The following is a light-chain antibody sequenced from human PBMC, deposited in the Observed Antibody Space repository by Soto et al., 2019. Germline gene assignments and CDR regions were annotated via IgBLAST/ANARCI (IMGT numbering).Light chain of an antibody. CDR2: YAS. J-gene: IGKJ3*01. CDR3: QPYSNWPPT. Sequence: EMVMTQSPATLSVSPGERVTLSCRASESVHSNLAWYQQKPGQGPSLLIYYASTRVTGVPDRFSGSGSGTEFTLTISSLQSEDFGVSYCQPYSNWPPTFGPGTKVEIK. CDR1: ESVHSN. V-gene: IGKV3-15*01.